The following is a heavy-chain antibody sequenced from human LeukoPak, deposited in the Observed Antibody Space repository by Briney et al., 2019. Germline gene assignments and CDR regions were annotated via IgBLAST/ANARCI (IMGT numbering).Heavy chain of an antibody. D-gene: IGHD1-14*01. CDR2: IYYSGST. CDR1: GGSISSGGYY. Sequence: SETLSLTCTVSGGSISSGGYYWSWIRQHPGKGLEWIGYIYYSGSTYYNPSLKSRVTISVDTSKNQFSLKLSSVTAADTAVYYCARDSSTDKYYFDYWGQGTLVTVSS. J-gene: IGHJ4*02. V-gene: IGHV4-31*03. CDR3: ARDSSTDKYYFDY.